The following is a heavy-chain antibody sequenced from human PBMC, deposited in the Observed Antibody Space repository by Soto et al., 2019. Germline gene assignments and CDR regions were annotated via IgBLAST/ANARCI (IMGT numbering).Heavy chain of an antibody. CDR2: IKEDGSEK. Sequence: VQLVESGGGSVQPGGSLRLTCTASGLTFSNYWMSWVRQAPGKGLEWVANIKEDGSEKDYVDSVKGRFTISRDNAKNSLYLQMNSLRVEDTAVYYCARGDVWGKGTTVTVSS. CDR3: ARGDV. J-gene: IGHJ6*04. CDR1: GLTFSNYW. V-gene: IGHV3-7*01.